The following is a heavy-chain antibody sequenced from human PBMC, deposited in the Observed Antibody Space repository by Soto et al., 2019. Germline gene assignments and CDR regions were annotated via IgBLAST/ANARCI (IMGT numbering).Heavy chain of an antibody. D-gene: IGHD3-16*01. CDR3: ARGRLRYYDYVWGSLYYYYYYGMDV. CDR2: ISAYNGNT. V-gene: IGHV1-18*01. CDR1: GYTFTSYG. J-gene: IGHJ6*02. Sequence: GASVKVSCKASGYTFTSYGISWVRQAPGQGLEWMGWISAYNGNTNYAQKLQGRVTMTTDTSTSTAYMELRSLRSDDTAVYYCARGRLRYYDYVWGSLYYYYYYGMDVWGQGTTVTVSS.